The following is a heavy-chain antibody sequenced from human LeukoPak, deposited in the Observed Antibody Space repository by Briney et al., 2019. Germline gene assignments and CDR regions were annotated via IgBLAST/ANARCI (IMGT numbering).Heavy chain of an antibody. D-gene: IGHD4-23*01. CDR2: IYYVGST. CDR3: AREGLRTTVVTNLYYFDY. Sequence: SETLSLTCTVSGGSISSGGYYWGWIRQPPGKGLEWIGNIYYVGSTYYNPSLNSRVTISVDTSKNQFSLKLSSVTAADTAVYYCAREGLRTTVVTNLYYFDYWGQGTLVTVSS. J-gene: IGHJ4*02. CDR1: GGSISSGGYY. V-gene: IGHV4-39*07.